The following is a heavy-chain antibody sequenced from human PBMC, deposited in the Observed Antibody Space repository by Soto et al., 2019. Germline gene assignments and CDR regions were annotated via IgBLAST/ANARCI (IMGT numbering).Heavy chain of an antibody. CDR1: GYTFTSYG. D-gene: IGHD3-16*01. CDR2: ISAYNGNT. Sequence: QVQLVQSGAEVKKPGASVKVSCKASGYTFTSYGISWVRQAPGQGLEWMGWISAYNGNTNYAQKLQGRVTMTTDTATSTAYMELRSLRSDDTAVYYCARVARGGVVSSYGDYWGQGTLVTVSS. V-gene: IGHV1-18*01. J-gene: IGHJ4*02. CDR3: ARVARGGVVSSYGDY.